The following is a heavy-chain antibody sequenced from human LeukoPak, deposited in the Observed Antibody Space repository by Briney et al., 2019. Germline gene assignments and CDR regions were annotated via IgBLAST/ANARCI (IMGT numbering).Heavy chain of an antibody. D-gene: IGHD6-13*01. CDR2: INPNNGGT. V-gene: IGHV1-2*02. CDR3: ARGYSSPVPNFDY. J-gene: IGHJ4*02. CDR1: GGTFSSYA. Sequence: ASVKVSCKASGGTFSSYAISWVRPAPGQGLEWMGWINPNNGGTSYAQKFQGRVTMTKDTSITTAYMELPSLTSDDTAVYYCARGYSSPVPNFDYWGQGTLVTVSS.